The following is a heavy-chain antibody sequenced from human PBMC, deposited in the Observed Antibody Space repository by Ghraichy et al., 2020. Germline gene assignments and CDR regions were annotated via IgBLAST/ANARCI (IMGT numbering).Heavy chain of an antibody. CDR1: GFTFSSYG. Sequence: GGSLRLSCAASGFTFSSYGMHWVRQAPGKGLEWVAVISYDGSNKYYADSVKGRFTISRDNSKNTLYLQMNSLRAEDTAVYYCANLPRTGREWDLQKDGAYGMDVWGQGTTVTVSS. D-gene: IGHD1-26*01. V-gene: IGHV3-30*18. CDR3: ANLPRTGREWDLQKDGAYGMDV. J-gene: IGHJ6*02. CDR2: ISYDGSNK.